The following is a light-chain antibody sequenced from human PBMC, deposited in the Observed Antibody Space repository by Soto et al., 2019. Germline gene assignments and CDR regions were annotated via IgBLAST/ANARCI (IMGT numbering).Light chain of an antibody. CDR1: WSNIVAGYE. CDR3: QSFYSRLRNSWL. V-gene: IGLV1-40*01. CDR2: GVN. Sequence: QSVLTQPPSVSVAPGQRVTISCTGGWSNIVAGYEVHWYQHLPGTAPKLLIYGVNNRPSVVPDRFSGSRSGTSSSMAITGIQADDEGDYYCQSFYSRLRNSWLFGGGTKVTVL. J-gene: IGLJ3*02.